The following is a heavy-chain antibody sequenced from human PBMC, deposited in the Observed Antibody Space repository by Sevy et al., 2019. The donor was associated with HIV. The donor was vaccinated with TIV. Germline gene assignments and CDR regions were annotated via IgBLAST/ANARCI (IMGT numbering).Heavy chain of an antibody. CDR1: GGSISRSSYD. CDR2: MFFSGNT. Sequence: SETLSLTCTVSGGSISRSSYDWGWIRQPPGKGLEWIGSMFFSGNTYYNPSLKSRVTIFVDRSKNQISPRLTSVTAADTAVYYCARQGGIVDRAFDNWGQGTLVTVSS. CDR3: ARQGGIVDRAFDN. V-gene: IGHV4-39*01. D-gene: IGHD2-21*01. J-gene: IGHJ4*02.